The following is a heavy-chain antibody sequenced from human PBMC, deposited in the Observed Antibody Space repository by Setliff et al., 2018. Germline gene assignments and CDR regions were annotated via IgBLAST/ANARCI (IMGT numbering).Heavy chain of an antibody. CDR3: ARGIPAYDFWSGYLYYFDY. Sequence: SETLSLTCTVSGGSISSHYWSWIRQPPGKGLEWIGYIYYSGSTNYNPSLKSRVTISVDTSKNQFSLKLSSVTAADTAVYYCARGIPAYDFWSGYLYYFDYWGQGTLVTVSS. CDR2: IYYSGST. D-gene: IGHD3-3*01. CDR1: GGSISSHY. J-gene: IGHJ4*02. V-gene: IGHV4-59*11.